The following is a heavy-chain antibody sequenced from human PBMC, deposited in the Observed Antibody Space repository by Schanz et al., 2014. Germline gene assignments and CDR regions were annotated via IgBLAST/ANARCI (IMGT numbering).Heavy chain of an antibody. V-gene: IGHV3-30*18. J-gene: IGHJ1*01. CDR2: MSYDGSIK. CDR1: GFTFSSYG. CDR3: VKDAYCAGDCFPAEYFQH. Sequence: QVQLVESGGGVVQFGRSLRLSCVASGFTFSSYGMHWVRQAPGKGLEWVAAMSYDGSIKYYGDSVKGRFTISRDNSKNTLYLQMSSLRHEDSAVYYCVKDAYCAGDCFPAEYFQHWGQGTLVTVSS. D-gene: IGHD2-21*02.